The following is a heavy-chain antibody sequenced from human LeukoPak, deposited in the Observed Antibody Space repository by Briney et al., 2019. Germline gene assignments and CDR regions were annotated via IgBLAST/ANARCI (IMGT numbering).Heavy chain of an antibody. V-gene: IGHV1-18*01. CDR1: GYTFTSYG. J-gene: IGHJ4*02. Sequence: ASVNVSCKASGYTFTSYGISWLRQAPGQGLEWMGWISAYNGNTNYAQKFQGRVTMTRDTSTSPVYMELSSLRSEDTAVYYCARDPGYDFWSGYYTTAQLDYWGQGTLVTVSS. CDR3: ARDPGYDFWSGYYTTAQLDY. D-gene: IGHD3-3*01. CDR2: ISAYNGNT.